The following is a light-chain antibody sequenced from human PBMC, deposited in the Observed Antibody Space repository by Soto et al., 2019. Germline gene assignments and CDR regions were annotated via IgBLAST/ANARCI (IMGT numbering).Light chain of an antibody. CDR1: QTIAIY. Sequence: DIQMTQSPSSLSASVGDTVTITCRASQTIAIYLNWYQQKPGKAPNLLIYEASGLQSGVPSRFTGRGSGTDFSLTISSLQPEDFATYYCQQSYNIPQTFGQGTKVDI. CDR3: QQSYNIPQT. J-gene: IGKJ1*01. V-gene: IGKV1-39*01. CDR2: EAS.